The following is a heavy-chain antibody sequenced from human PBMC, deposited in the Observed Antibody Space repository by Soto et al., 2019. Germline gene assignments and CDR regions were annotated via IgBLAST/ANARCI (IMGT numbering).Heavy chain of an antibody. CDR3: TTVGGYCSSTSCYAGSNYYYYMDV. CDR2: IKSKTDGGTT. D-gene: IGHD2-2*01. J-gene: IGHJ6*03. V-gene: IGHV3-15*01. Sequence: EVQLVESGGGLVKPGGSLRLSCAASGFTFSNAWMSWVRQAPGKGLEWVGRIKSKTDGGTTDYAAPVKGRFTISRDDSKNTLYLQMNSLKTEDTAVYYCTTVGGYCSSTSCYAGSNYYYYMDVWGKGTTVTVSS. CDR1: GFTFSNAW.